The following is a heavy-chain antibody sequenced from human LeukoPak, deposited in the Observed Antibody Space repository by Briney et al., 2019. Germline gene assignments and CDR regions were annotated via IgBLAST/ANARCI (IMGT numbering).Heavy chain of an antibody. J-gene: IGHJ4*02. D-gene: IGHD5-24*01. CDR1: GGSFSGYY. Sequence: TSETLSLTCAVYGGSFSGYYWSWIRQPPGKGLEWIGEINHSGSTNYNPSLKSRVTISVDTSKNQFSLKLSSVTAADTAVYYCARGGWGWLQQYYFDYRGQGTLVTVSS. V-gene: IGHV4-34*01. CDR3: ARGGWGWLQQYYFDY. CDR2: INHSGST.